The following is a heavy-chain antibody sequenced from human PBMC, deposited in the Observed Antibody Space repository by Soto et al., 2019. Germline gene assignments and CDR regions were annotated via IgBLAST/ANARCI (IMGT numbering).Heavy chain of an antibody. Sequence: ASVKVSCKASGYTFTSYGISWVRQAPGQGLEWMGWISAYNGNTNYAQKLQGRVTMTTDTSTSIAYMELRSLRSDDTAVYYCARAWSGSSPINWFDPWGQGTLVTVSS. D-gene: IGHD6-6*01. J-gene: IGHJ5*02. CDR2: ISAYNGNT. CDR1: GYTFTSYG. CDR3: ARAWSGSSPINWFDP. V-gene: IGHV1-18*01.